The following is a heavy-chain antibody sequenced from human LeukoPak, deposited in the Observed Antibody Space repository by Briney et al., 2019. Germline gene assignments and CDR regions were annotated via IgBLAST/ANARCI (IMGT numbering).Heavy chain of an antibody. CDR3: ARDRDPGYNDSSGYRRVNAFDI. D-gene: IGHD3-22*01. CDR1: GFTFSSYE. CDR2: ISTSGSTK. V-gene: IGHV3-48*03. J-gene: IGHJ3*02. Sequence: GGSLRLSCAASGFTFSSYEMNWVGQAPGKGLEWVSYISTSGSTKYYADSVKGRFTISRDNAKNSLYLQMNSLRAEDTAVYYCARDRDPGYNDSSGYRRVNAFDIWGQGTMVTVSS.